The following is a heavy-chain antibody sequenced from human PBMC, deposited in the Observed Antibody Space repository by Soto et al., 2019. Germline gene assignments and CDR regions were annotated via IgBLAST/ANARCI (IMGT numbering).Heavy chain of an antibody. V-gene: IGHV1-18*01. Sequence: QVQLVQSGPEVKKPGASVNVSCKASAYSYTSYGISWVRQAPGQGLEWMGWISAYNGQTNYAQKFRGRVTFTTDASTSTAFMQLRSLRTDDTAMYSCARDKRKPLWAEGLNAMDVWGLGTTVTV. CDR1: AYSYTSYG. D-gene: IGHD3-16*01. CDR3: ARDKRKPLWAEGLNAMDV. CDR2: ISAYNGQT. J-gene: IGHJ6*02.